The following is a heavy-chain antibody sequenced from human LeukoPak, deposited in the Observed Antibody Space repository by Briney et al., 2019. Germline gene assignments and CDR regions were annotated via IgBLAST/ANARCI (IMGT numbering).Heavy chain of an antibody. V-gene: IGHV1-69*04. CDR1: GGTFSSYT. J-gene: IGHJ3*01. CDR2: IIPILGIA. CDR3: AREGPGVRYCSSTSCYTEAFDF. D-gene: IGHD2-2*02. Sequence: ASVKVSCKASGGTFSSYTISWVRQAPGQGLEWMGRIIPILGIANYAQKFQGRVTITADKSTSTAYMELSSLRSEDTAVSYCAREGPGVRYCSSTSCYTEAFDFWGRGTMVTVSS.